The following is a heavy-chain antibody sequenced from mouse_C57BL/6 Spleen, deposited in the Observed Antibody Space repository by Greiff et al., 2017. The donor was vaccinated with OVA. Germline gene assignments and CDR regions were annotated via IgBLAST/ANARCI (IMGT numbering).Heavy chain of an antibody. V-gene: IGHV1-82*01. J-gene: IGHJ4*01. CDR3: ARLAYDYYAMDY. CDR2: IYPGDGDT. CDR1: GYAFSSSW. Sequence: VKLMESGPELVKPGASVKISCKASGYAFSSSWMNWVKQRPGKGLEWIGRIYPGDGDTNYNGKFKGKATLTADKSSSTAYMQLSSLTSEDSAVYFCARLAYDYYAMDYWGQGTSVTVSS.